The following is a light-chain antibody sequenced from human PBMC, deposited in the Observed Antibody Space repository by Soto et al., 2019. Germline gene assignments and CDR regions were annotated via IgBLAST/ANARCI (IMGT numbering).Light chain of an antibody. Sequence: EIVLTQSPGTLSLSPGEGATLSCRASQSVSSSFLAWYRQKPGQAPRLLIYGASSRATGIPDRFSGSGSGTDFTLTISRLEAEDFAVYYCQQYGTSPQTFGQGTKLEIK. CDR1: QSVSSSF. CDR2: GAS. J-gene: IGKJ2*01. CDR3: QQYGTSPQT. V-gene: IGKV3-20*01.